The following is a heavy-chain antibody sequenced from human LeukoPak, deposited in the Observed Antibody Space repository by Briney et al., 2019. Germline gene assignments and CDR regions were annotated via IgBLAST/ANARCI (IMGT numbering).Heavy chain of an antibody. J-gene: IGHJ4*02. CDR3: ARLGGAYSSSWYFDY. CDR1: GYSISSGYY. Sequence: SETLSLTCTVSGYSISSGYYWGWIRQPPGKGLEWIGSIYHSGSTYYNPSLKSRVTISVDTSKNQFSLKLSSVTAADTAVYYCARLGGAYSSSWYFDYWGQGTLVTVSS. CDR2: IYHSGST. V-gene: IGHV4-38-2*02. D-gene: IGHD6-13*01.